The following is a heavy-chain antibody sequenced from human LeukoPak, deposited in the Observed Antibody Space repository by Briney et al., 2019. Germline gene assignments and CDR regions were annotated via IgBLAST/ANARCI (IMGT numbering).Heavy chain of an antibody. J-gene: IGHJ5*02. CDR2: IYYSGST. D-gene: IGHD6-19*01. V-gene: IGHV4-39*01. CDR3: ARQYSSGWPPGLFDP. Sequence: PSGTLSLTFTVSGGSISRSRYYWGWIRQPPGNGLAWVGSIYYSGSTYYNPSLKSRVTISVDTSKNQFSLKLSSVTAADTAVYYCARQYSSGWPPGLFDPWGQGTLVTVSS. CDR1: GGSISRSRYY.